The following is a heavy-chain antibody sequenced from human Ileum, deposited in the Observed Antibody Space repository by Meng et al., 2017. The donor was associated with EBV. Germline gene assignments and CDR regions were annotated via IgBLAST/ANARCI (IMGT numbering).Heavy chain of an antibody. J-gene: IGHJ5*02. D-gene: IGHD2-21*02. CDR2: VSYSGTA. V-gene: IGHV4-39*01. CDR3: ARRDTAWFDP. CDR1: GGSISSSDYY. Sequence: QLQLQESGPGLVKPSQTLSPPCTVSGGSISSSDYYWGWIRQPPGKGLEWIGSVSYSGTAYYNPSLKSRVTISVDTSKNEFSLKVTSVTAADTALYYCARRDTAWFDPWGRGTLVTVSS.